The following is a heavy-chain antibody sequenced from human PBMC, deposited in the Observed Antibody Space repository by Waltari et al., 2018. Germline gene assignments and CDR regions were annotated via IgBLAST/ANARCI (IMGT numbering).Heavy chain of an antibody. CDR1: GFIFSSSA. D-gene: IGHD4-17*01. CDR2: ISGPGDST. CDR3: ARLPGDYVGY. Sequence: EVQLVESGAGLVQPGGSLRLSCAASGFIFSSSAMSWVRQAPGKGLEWVSAISGPGDSTYSADSVKGRFTISRDNSKNTVYLQVNSLRAEDTAVYYCARLPGDYVGYWGQGTLVTVSS. J-gene: IGHJ4*02. V-gene: IGHV3-23*04.